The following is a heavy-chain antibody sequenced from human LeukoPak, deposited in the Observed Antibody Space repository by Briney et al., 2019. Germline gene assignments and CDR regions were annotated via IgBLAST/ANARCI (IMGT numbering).Heavy chain of an antibody. D-gene: IGHD6-13*01. CDR1: GGSISSTSYF. CDR2: INHSGST. CDR3: ARGGIAAAGIFVYYFDY. V-gene: IGHV4-39*07. J-gene: IGHJ4*02. Sequence: SETLSLTCTVSGGSISSTSYFWGWIRQPPGKGLEWIGDINHSGSTNYNPSLKSRVTISVDTSKNQFSLKLSSVTAADTAVYYCARGGIAAAGIFVYYFDYWGQGTLVTVSS.